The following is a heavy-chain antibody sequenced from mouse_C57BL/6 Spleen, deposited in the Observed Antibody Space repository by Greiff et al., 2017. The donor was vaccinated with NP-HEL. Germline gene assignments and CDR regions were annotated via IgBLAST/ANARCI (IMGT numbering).Heavy chain of an antibody. CDR3: ARSRTVVEPWYFDV. Sequence: QVQLQQPGAELVKPGASVKLSCKASGYTFTSYWMHWVKQRPGQGLEWIGMIHPNSGSTNYNEKFKSKATLTVDKSSSTAYMQLSSLTSEDSAVYYCARSRTVVEPWYFDVWGTGTTVTVSS. CDR1: GYTFTSYW. D-gene: IGHD1-1*01. CDR2: IHPNSGST. V-gene: IGHV1-64*01. J-gene: IGHJ1*03.